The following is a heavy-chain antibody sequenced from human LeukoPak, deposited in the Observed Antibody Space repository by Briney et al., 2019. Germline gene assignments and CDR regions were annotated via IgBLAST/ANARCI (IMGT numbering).Heavy chain of an antibody. CDR3: ARGAMVRGVVPDF. J-gene: IGHJ4*02. V-gene: IGHV1-2*02. Sequence: ASVKVSCKASGYTFTDYYIHWVRQAPGQGLEWMGWINPNSGDTNHAQKFQGRVTVTRDTSIRTAYMELSRLTSDDTAVYYCARGAMVRGVVPDFWGQGTLVTVSS. CDR2: INPNSGDT. CDR1: GYTFTDYY. D-gene: IGHD3-10*01.